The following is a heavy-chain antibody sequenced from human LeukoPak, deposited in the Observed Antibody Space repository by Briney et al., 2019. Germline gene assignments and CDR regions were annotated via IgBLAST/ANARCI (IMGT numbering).Heavy chain of an antibody. Sequence: SETLSLTCTVSGGSISSSSYYWGWIRQPPGKGPEWIGGISYRGSAFYNPSLKSRVTISVDTSKSRFSLKLSSVTAADTAVYYCARGDGAAAGTVYFDYWGQGTLVTVSS. J-gene: IGHJ4*02. CDR1: GGSISSSSYY. V-gene: IGHV4-39*07. CDR2: ISYRGSA. D-gene: IGHD6-13*01. CDR3: ARGDGAAAGTVYFDY.